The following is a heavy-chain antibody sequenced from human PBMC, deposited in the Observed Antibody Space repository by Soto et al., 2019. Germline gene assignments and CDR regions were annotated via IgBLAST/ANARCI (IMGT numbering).Heavy chain of an antibody. Sequence: ASVKVSCKVSGYTLTELSMHWVRQAPGKGLEWMGGFDPEDGETIYAQKFQGRVTMTEDTSTDTAYMELSSLRSEDTAVYYCATGPDTVAGARFGEFVFEIWGQGTMVTVSS. CDR2: FDPEDGET. J-gene: IGHJ3*02. CDR1: GYTLTELS. CDR3: ATGPDTVAGARFGEFVFEI. D-gene: IGHD3-10*01. V-gene: IGHV1-24*01.